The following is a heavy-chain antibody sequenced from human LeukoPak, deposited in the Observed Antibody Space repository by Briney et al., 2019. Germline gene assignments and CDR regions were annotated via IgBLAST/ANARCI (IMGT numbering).Heavy chain of an antibody. V-gene: IGHV1-69*13. D-gene: IGHD2-15*01. CDR2: IIPIFGTA. CDR3: ARDPGQLLLDHYFDY. Sequence: GASVKVSCKASGGTFSSYAISWVRQAPGQGLEWMGGIIPIFGTANYAQKFQGRVTITADESTSTAYMELSSLRSEDTAVYYCARDPGQLLLDHYFDYWGQGTLVTVSS. CDR1: GGTFSSYA. J-gene: IGHJ4*02.